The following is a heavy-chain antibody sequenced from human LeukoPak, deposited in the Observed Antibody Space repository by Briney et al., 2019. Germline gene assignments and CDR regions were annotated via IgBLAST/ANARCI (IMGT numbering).Heavy chain of an antibody. V-gene: IGHV4-61*02. D-gene: IGHD6-13*01. CDR1: GGSISSSSYY. CDR2: IYTSGST. Sequence: PSETLSLTCTVSGGSISSSSYYWGWIRQPAGKGLEWIGRIYTSGSTNYNPSLKSRVTMSVDTSKNQFSLKLSSVTAADTAVYYCARDLAAARDYWGQGTLVTVSS. CDR3: ARDLAAARDY. J-gene: IGHJ4*02.